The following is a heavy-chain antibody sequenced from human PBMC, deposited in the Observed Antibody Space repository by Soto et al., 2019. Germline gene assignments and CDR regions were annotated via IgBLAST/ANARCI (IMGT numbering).Heavy chain of an antibody. V-gene: IGHV1-8*01. J-gene: IGHJ6*02. Sequence: QVQLVQSGAEVKKPGASVKVSCKASGYTFTSYDINWVRQATGQGLEWMGWMNPNSGNTGYAQKFQGRVTMTRNTYIITAYMELSSLRSEDTAVYYCARWPDGYYYYGMDVWGQGTTVTVSS. CDR3: ARWPDGYYYYGMDV. CDR2: MNPNSGNT. CDR1: GYTFTSYD.